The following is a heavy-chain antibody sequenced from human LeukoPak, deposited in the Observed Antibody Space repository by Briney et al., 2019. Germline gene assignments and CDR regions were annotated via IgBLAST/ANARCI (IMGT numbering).Heavy chain of an antibody. CDR2: ISASGDNT. D-gene: IGHD1-26*01. V-gene: IGHV3-23*01. CDR3: AKRPGSPYYYYYMDV. CDR1: GFTFSSSG. Sequence: GGTLRLSCAASGFTFSSSGMSWVRQAPGKGLEWVSTISASGDNTYYADSVKGRFTISRDNSKNTLYLQMNSLKAEDTAVYYCAKRPGSPYYYYYMDVWGKGTTVTVSS. J-gene: IGHJ6*03.